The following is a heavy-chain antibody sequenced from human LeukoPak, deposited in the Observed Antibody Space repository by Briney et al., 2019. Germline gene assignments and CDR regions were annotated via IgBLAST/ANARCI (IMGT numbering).Heavy chain of an antibody. D-gene: IGHD6-13*01. V-gene: IGHV4-34*01. CDR1: GGSFSGYY. Sequence: SETLSLTCAVYGGSFSGYYWSWLRQPPGKGVGWIGEINHSGSTNYNPALKSRVTISVDTSKNQFSLKLRSVTAADTAVYYCARGIAAAGDYWGQGTLVTVSS. J-gene: IGHJ4*02. CDR2: INHSGST. CDR3: ARGIAAAGDY.